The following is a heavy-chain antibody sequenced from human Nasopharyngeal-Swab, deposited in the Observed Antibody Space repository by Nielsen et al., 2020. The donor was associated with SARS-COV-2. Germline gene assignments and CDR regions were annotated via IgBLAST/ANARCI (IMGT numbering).Heavy chain of an antibody. V-gene: IGHV4-31*02. CDR3: ARVSRYYYMDV. CDR2: IYYSGST. Sequence: WIRQPPGKGLEWFGYIYYSGSTYYNPSLKSRVTISVDTSKNQFSLKLSSVTAADTAVYYCARVSRYYYMDVWGKGTTVTVSS. J-gene: IGHJ6*03.